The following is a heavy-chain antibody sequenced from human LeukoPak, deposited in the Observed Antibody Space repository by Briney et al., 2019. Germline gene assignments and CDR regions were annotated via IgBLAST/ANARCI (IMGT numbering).Heavy chain of an antibody. Sequence: SETLSLTCTVSGGSISSGGYYWSWIRQPPGKGLEWIGYIYHSRSTYYNPSLKSRVTISVDRSKNQFSLKLSSVTAADTAVYYCASTTSAGTVFDYWGQGTLVTVSS. CDR1: GGSISSGGYY. D-gene: IGHD6-13*01. J-gene: IGHJ4*02. CDR3: ASTTSAGTVFDY. CDR2: IYHSRST. V-gene: IGHV4-30-2*01.